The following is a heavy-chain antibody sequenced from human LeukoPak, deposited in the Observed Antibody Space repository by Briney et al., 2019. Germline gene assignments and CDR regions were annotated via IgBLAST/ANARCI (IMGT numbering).Heavy chain of an antibody. V-gene: IGHV3-23*01. CDR3: AKGAYDYVVVAYFDF. J-gene: IGHJ4*02. CDR1: GLPFNNYA. D-gene: IGHD2-2*01. Sequence: QPGGSLRLSFTASGLPFNNYAMTGVRQAQGKGLEWVSIIIARSGSTFYADSVQGRFTISRDNSKSTLYLQMKSLSVEDTAVYYCAKGAYDYVVVAYFDFWRQGALVTVSS. CDR2: IIARSGST.